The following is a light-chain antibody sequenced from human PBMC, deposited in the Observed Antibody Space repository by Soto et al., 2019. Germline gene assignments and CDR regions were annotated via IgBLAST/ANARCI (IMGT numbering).Light chain of an antibody. CDR3: QQRRKWPPT. Sequence: EIVLTQSPATLSLSPGERASLSCRASQSVDRFLAWYQQKPGQAPRLLIYDKSNRATGIPARFSGSWSGTDFTLTISSLEPEDFAVYYCQQRRKWPPTFGGGTKVETK. CDR2: DKS. V-gene: IGKV3-11*01. J-gene: IGKJ4*01. CDR1: QSVDRF.